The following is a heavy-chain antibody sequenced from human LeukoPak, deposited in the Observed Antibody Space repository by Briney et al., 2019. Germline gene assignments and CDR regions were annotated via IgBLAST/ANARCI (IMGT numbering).Heavy chain of an antibody. CDR3: ARVDRNSSGYRY. V-gene: IGHV3-53*01. D-gene: IGHD6-13*01. J-gene: IGHJ4*02. CDR1: GFTFSTYS. CDR2: IYSAGST. Sequence: PGGSLRLSCAASGFTFSTYSMNWVRQAPGKGLEWVSVIYSAGSTYYADSVKGRFTMSRDDSKNTVYLQMNSLRVEDTAVYYCARVDRNSSGYRYWGQGTLVTVSS.